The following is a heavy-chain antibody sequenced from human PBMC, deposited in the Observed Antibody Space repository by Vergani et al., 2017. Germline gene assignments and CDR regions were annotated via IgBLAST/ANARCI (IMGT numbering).Heavy chain of an antibody. CDR3: ARRTVTTVGYYYYYYYMDV. CDR2: INHSGST. V-gene: IGHV4-30-4*08. D-gene: IGHD4-23*01. J-gene: IGHJ6*03. CDR1: GGSISSGGYY. Sequence: QVQLQESGPGLVKPSQTLSLTCTVSGGSISSGGYYWSWIRQPPGKGLEWIGEINHSGSTNYNPSLKSRVTISVDTSKNQFSLKLSSVTAADTAVYYCARRTVTTVGYYYYYYYMDVWGKGTTVTVSS.